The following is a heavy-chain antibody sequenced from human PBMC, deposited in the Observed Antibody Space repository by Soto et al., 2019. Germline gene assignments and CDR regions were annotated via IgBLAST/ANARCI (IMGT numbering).Heavy chain of an antibody. CDR2: ISAYNGNT. D-gene: IGHD3-3*01. CDR1: GYTFTSYG. Sequence: ASVKVSCKASGYTFTSYGISWVRQAPGQGLEWMGWISAYNGNTNYAQKLQGRVTMTTDTSTSTAYMELRSLRSDDTAVYYCARVLTIFGVVIIHVAPLDVWGQGTTVTVSS. V-gene: IGHV1-18*01. J-gene: IGHJ6*02. CDR3: ARVLTIFGVVIIHVAPLDV.